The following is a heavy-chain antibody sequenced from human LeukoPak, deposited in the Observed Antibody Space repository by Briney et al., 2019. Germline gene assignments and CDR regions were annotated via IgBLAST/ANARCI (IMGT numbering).Heavy chain of an antibody. CDR1: GGTFSSYA. CDR2: IIPIFGTA. D-gene: IGHD6-6*01. Sequence: SVKVSCKASGGTFSSYAISWVRQAPGQGLEWMGGIIPIFGTANYAQKFQGRVTITTDESTSTAYMELSSLRSEDTAVYYCAGKPTSIAARHYYHYMDVWGKGTTVTVSS. V-gene: IGHV1-69*05. J-gene: IGHJ6*03. CDR3: AGKPTSIAARHYYHYMDV.